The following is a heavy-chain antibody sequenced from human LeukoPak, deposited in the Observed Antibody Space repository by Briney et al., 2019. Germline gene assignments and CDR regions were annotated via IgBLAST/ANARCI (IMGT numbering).Heavy chain of an antibody. CDR1: GGSISSYY. CDR2: IYTSGST. D-gene: IGHD3-3*01. J-gene: IGHJ4*02. CDR3: ARAPPKNYDFCSGYHPFDY. V-gene: IGHV4-4*07. Sequence: PSETLSLTCTVSGGSISSYYWSWIRQPAGKGLEWIGRIYTSGSTNYNPTLKSRVTMSVDTSKNQFSLKLSSVTAADTAVYYCARAPPKNYDFCSGYHPFDYWGQGTLVTVYS.